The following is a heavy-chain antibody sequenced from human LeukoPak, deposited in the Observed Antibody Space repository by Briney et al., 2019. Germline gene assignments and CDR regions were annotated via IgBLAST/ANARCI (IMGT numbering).Heavy chain of an antibody. J-gene: IGHJ4*02. CDR3: ARARRYLGYCSGGSCYGYFDY. CDR2: IKQDGSEK. V-gene: IGHV3-7*01. D-gene: IGHD2-15*01. CDR1: GFTFSSYW. Sequence: GGSLRLSCAASGFTFSSYWMSWVRQAPGRGLEWVANIKQDGSEKYYVESVKGRFTISRDNAKNSLYLQMNSLRAEDTAVYYCARARRYLGYCSGGSCYGYFDYWGQGTLVTVSS.